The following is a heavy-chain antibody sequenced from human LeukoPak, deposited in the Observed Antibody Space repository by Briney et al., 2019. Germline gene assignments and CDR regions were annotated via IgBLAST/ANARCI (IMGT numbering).Heavy chain of an antibody. Sequence: PSETLSLTCAVYGGSFSGYYWSWIRQPPGKGLEWIGEINHSGSTNYNPSLKSRVTISVDTSKNQFSLKLSSVTAADTAVYYCARVPPFLEWLPPPDVWGKGTTVTVSS. CDR1: GGSFSGYY. V-gene: IGHV4-34*01. D-gene: IGHD3-3*01. CDR3: ARVPPFLEWLPPPDV. CDR2: INHSGST. J-gene: IGHJ6*04.